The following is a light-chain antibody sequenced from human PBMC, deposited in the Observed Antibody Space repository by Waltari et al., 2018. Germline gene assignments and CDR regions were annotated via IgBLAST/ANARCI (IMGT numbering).Light chain of an antibody. V-gene: IGLV2-14*01. J-gene: IGLJ1*01. CDR3: CSFATSKTYV. Sequence: QSALTQPASVSGSPGQSITISCTGTNNDIGAYNYVSWYQQPPGKGPKLMIYGVTSRPAGISTRCSGSKSGNTASLTISGIQAEDEADYYCCSFATSKTYVFGTGTKVTVL. CDR1: NNDIGAYNY. CDR2: GVT.